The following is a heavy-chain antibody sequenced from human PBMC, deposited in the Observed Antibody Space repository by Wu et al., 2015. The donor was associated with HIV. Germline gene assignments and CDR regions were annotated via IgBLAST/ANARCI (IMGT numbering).Heavy chain of an antibody. Sequence: QVQLVQSGAEVKKPGSSVKVSCKASGDTFNIFAINWVRQAPGQGLEWVGGIIPAFGTTDYAGKFQGRVTISADDSTSTAYMRLSSLRSEDTAVYYCASPRSPGYSSAWPTYFDYWGQGTLVTVSS. CDR3: ASPRSPGYSSAWPTYFDY. J-gene: IGHJ4*02. D-gene: IGHD6-19*01. CDR2: IIPAFGTT. V-gene: IGHV1-69*12. CDR1: GDTFNIFA.